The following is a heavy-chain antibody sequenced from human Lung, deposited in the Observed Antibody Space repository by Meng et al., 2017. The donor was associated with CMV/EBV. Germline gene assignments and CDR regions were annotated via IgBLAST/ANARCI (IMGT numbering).Heavy chain of an antibody. Sequence: QVQLQQWGAGLLKPSEILSLTCAVYGGSFSGYYWSWIRQPPGKGLEWIGEINHSGSTNYNPSLKSRVTISVDTSKNQFSLKLSSVTAADTAVYYCARASARVAAAGRRDLRYWGQGTLVTVSS. CDR1: GGSFSGYY. J-gene: IGHJ4*02. CDR2: INHSGST. CDR3: ARASARVAAAGRRDLRY. V-gene: IGHV4-34*01. D-gene: IGHD6-13*01.